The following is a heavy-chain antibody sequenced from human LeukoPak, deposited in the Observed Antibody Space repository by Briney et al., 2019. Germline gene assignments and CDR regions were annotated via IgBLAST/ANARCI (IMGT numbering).Heavy chain of an antibody. V-gene: IGHV4-61*02. J-gene: IGHJ5*02. CDR3: ARGIDSSSWYNWFDP. Sequence: SSQTLSLTCTDPVGSISSGSYYWRWIRQPAGKGLEWIGRIYTSGSTNYNPSLKSRVTISVDTSKNQFSLKLSSVTAADTAVYYCARGIDSSSWYNWFDPWGQGTLVTVSS. CDR2: IYTSGST. D-gene: IGHD6-13*01. CDR1: VGSISSGSYY.